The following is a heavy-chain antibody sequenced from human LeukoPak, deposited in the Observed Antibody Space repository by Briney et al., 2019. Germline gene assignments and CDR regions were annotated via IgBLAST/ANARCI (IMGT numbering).Heavy chain of an antibody. V-gene: IGHV4-39*01. CDR3: ARLTDS. CDR2: IFHSGTT. J-gene: IGHJ4*02. CDR1: GGSIIDNSLY. Sequence: SETLSLTCTVTGGSIIDNSLYWGWIRQPPGKGLEWIGRIFHSGTTNYNPSLERRVTIAVDTSKNQFSLRLTSVTAADTALYYCARLTDSWGKGTLVTVSS.